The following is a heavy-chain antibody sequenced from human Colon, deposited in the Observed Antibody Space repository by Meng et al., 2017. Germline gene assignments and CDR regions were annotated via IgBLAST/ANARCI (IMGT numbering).Heavy chain of an antibody. Sequence: GESLKISCEASGFTFSNYAFHWVRQAPVKGLEWVAVISDNVNWMSYSDSVKGRFTISRDNSKNTLYLQMNSLRPEDTAVYYCARESERTGYHSPDYWGQGSLVTVSS. CDR2: ISDNVNWM. J-gene: IGHJ4*02. D-gene: IGHD3-9*01. CDR1: GFTFSNYA. V-gene: IGHV3-30*04. CDR3: ARESERTGYHSPDY.